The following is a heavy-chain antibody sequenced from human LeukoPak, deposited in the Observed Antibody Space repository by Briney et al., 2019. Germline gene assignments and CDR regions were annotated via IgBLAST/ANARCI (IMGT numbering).Heavy chain of an antibody. Sequence: GGSLRLSCAASGFTFSNYDMHWVRQAPGKGLEWVSTISSSGTYIFYADSVKGRFTISRDNARNSLYLQMNSLRAEDTAVYYCTRGDYCGGDCYYFEYWGQGTLVTVSS. CDR1: GFTFSNYD. J-gene: IGHJ4*02. V-gene: IGHV3-21*01. CDR3: TRGDYCGGDCYYFEY. CDR2: ISSSGTYI. D-gene: IGHD2-21*02.